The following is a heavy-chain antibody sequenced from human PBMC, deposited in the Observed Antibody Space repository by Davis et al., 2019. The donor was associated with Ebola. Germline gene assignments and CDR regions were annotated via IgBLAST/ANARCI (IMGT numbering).Heavy chain of an antibody. Sequence: GESLKISCAATGFTFSSNSMNWVRQAPGKGLEWVAVILSDGSNEYYVDSVKGRFTVSRDNSKNTLYLQMNSLRAEDTAVYYCAKRGATTGDFDYWGQGTLVTVSS. CDR3: AKRGATTGDFDY. CDR1: GFTFSSNS. V-gene: IGHV3-30*18. CDR2: ILSDGSNE. D-gene: IGHD3-10*01. J-gene: IGHJ4*02.